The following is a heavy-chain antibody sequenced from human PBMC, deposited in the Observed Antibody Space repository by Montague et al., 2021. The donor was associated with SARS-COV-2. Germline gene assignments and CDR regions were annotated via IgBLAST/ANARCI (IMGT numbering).Heavy chain of an antibody. Sequence: TLSLTCTVSGDSMSSGRYYWTWIRQPAGKRLEWIGRIYSSGTTNYNPSLKSRVTLLVDTSKNQFSLKLNSVTAADTAVYYCARTGLGAYDILTGYTVNAFDMWGQGTMVTVSS. CDR3: ARTGLGAYDILTGYTVNAFDM. CDR1: GDSMSSGRYY. D-gene: IGHD3-9*01. CDR2: IYSSGTT. J-gene: IGHJ3*02. V-gene: IGHV4-61*02.